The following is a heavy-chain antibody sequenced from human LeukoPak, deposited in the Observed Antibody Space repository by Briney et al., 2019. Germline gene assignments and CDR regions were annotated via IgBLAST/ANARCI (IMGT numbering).Heavy chain of an antibody. J-gene: IGHJ4*02. CDR1: GLTFSTYA. D-gene: IGHD3-22*01. CDR3: AKAIVGYYDSSGYPVDY. V-gene: IGHV3-23*01. CDR2: IRGSGGST. Sequence: PGGSLRLSCAAYGLTFSTYAMSWVRQAPGKGREWVSAIRGSGGSTYYADSVKGRFTISRHNSKNTLYLQMNSLRAEDTAVYYCAKAIVGYYDSSGYPVDYWGQGTLVTVSS.